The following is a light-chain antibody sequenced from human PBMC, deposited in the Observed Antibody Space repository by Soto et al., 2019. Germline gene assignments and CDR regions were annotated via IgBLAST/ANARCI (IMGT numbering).Light chain of an antibody. V-gene: IGKV3-20*01. CDR1: QSVTSTY. Sequence: EIVLTQSPGTLSLSPGERATLSFRASQSVTSTYLAWYQQRPGQSPRLLIFAAYSRAAGVPDRFSGSGSGTDFTLTISRLEPGDFAVYYCQHYGNSPQTFGQGTKVDIK. J-gene: IGKJ1*01. CDR3: QHYGNSPQT. CDR2: AAY.